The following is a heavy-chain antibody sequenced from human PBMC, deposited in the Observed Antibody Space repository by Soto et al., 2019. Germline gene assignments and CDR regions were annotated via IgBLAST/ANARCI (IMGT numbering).Heavy chain of an antibody. J-gene: IGHJ3*02. CDR3: TRALGIGYCSSTSCPNDAFDI. CDR2: IRSKTYGGTT. CDR1: GFTFTYAW. D-gene: IGHD2-2*01. Sequence: GGSLRLSCAASGFTFTYAWMDWVRQAPGKGLEWVGRIRSKTYGGTTEYAASVKGRFTISRDDSKSIAYLQMNSLKTEDTAVYYCTRALGIGYCSSTSCPNDAFDIWGQGTMVTVSS. V-gene: IGHV3-15*07.